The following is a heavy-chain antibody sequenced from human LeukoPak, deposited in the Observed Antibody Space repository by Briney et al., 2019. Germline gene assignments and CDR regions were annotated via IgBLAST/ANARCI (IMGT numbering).Heavy chain of an antibody. D-gene: IGHD2-2*01. CDR2: IRYDGSNK. CDR3: AGQVHQLLDHDAFDI. CDR1: GFTFSSYG. Sequence: GGSLRLSCAASGFTFSSYGIHWVRQAPGKGLEWVAFIRYDGSNKYYVDSVKGRFTISRDNSKNTLYLQMNSLRPEDTAVYYCAGQVHQLLDHDAFDIWGQGTMVTVSS. V-gene: IGHV3-30*02. J-gene: IGHJ3*02.